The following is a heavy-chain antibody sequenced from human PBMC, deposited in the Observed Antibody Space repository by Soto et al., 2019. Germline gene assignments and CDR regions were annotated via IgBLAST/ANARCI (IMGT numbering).Heavy chain of an antibody. Sequence: QVQLVESGGGVVQPGRSLRLSCAASGFTFSSYGMHWVRQAPGKGLEWVAVISYDGSNKYYADSVKGRFTISRDNSKNTLYLQMNSLRAEDTAVYYCANHRAATVYWGQGTLVTVSS. V-gene: IGHV3-30*18. CDR2: ISYDGSNK. CDR3: ANHRAATVY. CDR1: GFTFSSYG. D-gene: IGHD2-15*01. J-gene: IGHJ4*02.